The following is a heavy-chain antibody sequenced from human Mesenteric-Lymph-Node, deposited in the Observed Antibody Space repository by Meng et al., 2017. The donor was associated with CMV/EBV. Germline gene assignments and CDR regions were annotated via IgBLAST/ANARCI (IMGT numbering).Heavy chain of an antibody. D-gene: IGHD4-23*01. CDR1: GYSFTTYW. J-gene: IGHJ4*02. V-gene: IGHV5-51*01. CDR3: ARRAATPGGPAHFDY. CDR2: VYPGDSDT. Sequence: GGSLRLSCQGSGYSFTTYWIGWVRQMPEKGLEWMGLVYPGDSDTRYSPSFQGQVTISADKSISTAYLQWSSLKASDTAMYYCARRAATPGGPAHFDYWGQGTLVTVSS.